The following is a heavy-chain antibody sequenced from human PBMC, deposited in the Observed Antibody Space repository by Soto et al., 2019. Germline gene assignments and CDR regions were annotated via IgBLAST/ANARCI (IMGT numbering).Heavy chain of an antibody. V-gene: IGHV4-31*03. CDR1: GGSISSGGYY. D-gene: IGHD1-26*01. CDR3: AGSPHPWELLRPEWFDP. J-gene: IGHJ5*02. CDR2: IYYSGST. Sequence: PSETLSLTCTVSGGSISSGGYYWSWIRQHPGKGLEWIGYIYYSGSTYYNPSLKSRVTISVDTSKNQFSLKLSSVTAADTAVYYCAGSPHPWELLRPEWFDPWGQGTLVTVSS.